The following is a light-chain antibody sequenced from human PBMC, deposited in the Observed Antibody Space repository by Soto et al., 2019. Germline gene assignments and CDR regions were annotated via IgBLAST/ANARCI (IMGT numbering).Light chain of an antibody. CDR2: LNSDGSH. CDR3: QTWGTGIRV. Sequence: QLVLTQSPSASASLGASVKLTCTLSSKDSSYAITWHQQQPEKGPRYLMKLNSDGSHTKGDGIPDRFSGSSSGAERYLTISSLQSEDEADYYCQTWGTGIRVFGGGTKLTAL. CDR1: SKDSSYA. J-gene: IGLJ3*02. V-gene: IGLV4-69*01.